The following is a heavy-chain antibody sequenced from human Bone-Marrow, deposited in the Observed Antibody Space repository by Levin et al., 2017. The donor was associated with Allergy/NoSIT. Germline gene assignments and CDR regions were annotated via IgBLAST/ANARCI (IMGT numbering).Heavy chain of an antibody. J-gene: IGHJ4*02. CDR1: GFTFSSYA. CDR3: ARDLIGHDNSHRWKIFDY. D-gene: IGHD3-22*01. V-gene: IGHV3-48*01. Sequence: GGSLRLSCVASGFTFSSYAMNWVRQAPGKGLEWVSYISERTPTTHYADSVKGRFTILRDNAKNSLFLQMNSLRAEDTAVYYCARDLIGHDNSHRWKIFDYWGQGALVTVSS. CDR2: ISERTPTT.